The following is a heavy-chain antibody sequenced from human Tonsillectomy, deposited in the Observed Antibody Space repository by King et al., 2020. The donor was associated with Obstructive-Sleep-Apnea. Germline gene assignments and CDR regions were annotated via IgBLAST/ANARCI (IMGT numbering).Heavy chain of an antibody. CDR1: GFTFSNYT. J-gene: IGHJ4*02. CDR3: ARVPYYYDSSDYDY. Sequence: VQLVESGGGVVQPGRSLRLSCAASGFTFSNYTMHWVRQAPGKGLEWVAVISYDGNNKYYAASVKDRFTISRDNSKNTLYLQMNSLRAEDTAVYYCARVPYYYDSSDYDYWGQGILVTVSS. V-gene: IGHV3-30-3*01. CDR2: ISYDGNNK. D-gene: IGHD3-22*01.